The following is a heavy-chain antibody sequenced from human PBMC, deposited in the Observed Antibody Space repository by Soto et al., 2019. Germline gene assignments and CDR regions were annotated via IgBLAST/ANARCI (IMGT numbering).Heavy chain of an antibody. J-gene: IGHJ4*02. D-gene: IGHD3-22*01. Sequence: ASVKVSCTASGFTFTSSAVQWVRQASGTRLEWIGWIVVGSGNTNYAQKFQERVTITRDMSTSTAYMELSSLRSEDTAVYYCAAIKTYYYDSSGYYNYWGQGTRVSVSA. CDR1: GFTFTSSA. V-gene: IGHV1-58*01. CDR2: IVVGSGNT. CDR3: AAIKTYYYDSSGYYNY.